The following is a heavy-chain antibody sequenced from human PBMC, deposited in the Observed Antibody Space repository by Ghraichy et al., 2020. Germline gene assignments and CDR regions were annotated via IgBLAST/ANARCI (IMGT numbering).Heavy chain of an antibody. D-gene: IGHD1-26*01. V-gene: IGHV3-21*01. CDR1: GITFSSHN. CDR3: ARGALAGAIDL. Sequence: GGSLRLSCVASGITFSSHNMNWVRQAPGKGLEWVSSISSGSRSIYYADSVKGRFTISRDNAKNSLYLQMNSLRVEDTAVYHCARGALAGAIDLWGQGTMVTVSS. CDR2: ISSGSRSI. J-gene: IGHJ3*01.